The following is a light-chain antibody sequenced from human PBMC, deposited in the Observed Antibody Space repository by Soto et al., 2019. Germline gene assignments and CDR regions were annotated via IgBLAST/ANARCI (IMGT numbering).Light chain of an antibody. CDR1: QSLRSTS. CDR2: DAS. Sequence: EIVLTQSPRTLSLSPGERATLSCRASQSLRSTSLAWYQQKPGQAPRLLIYDASNRATGIPARFSGSGSGTDFTLAISSLEPEDFAVYYCQQRSNWPPVTFGGGTKVDIK. CDR3: QQRSNWPPVT. V-gene: IGKV3-11*01. J-gene: IGKJ4*01.